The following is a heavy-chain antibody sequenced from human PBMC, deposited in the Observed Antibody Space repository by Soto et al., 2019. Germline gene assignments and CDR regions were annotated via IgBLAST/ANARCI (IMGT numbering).Heavy chain of an antibody. D-gene: IGHD4-17*01. Sequence: PSETLSLTCAVYGGSFSGYYWSCIRQPPGKGLEWIGEINHSGSTNYNPSLKSRVTISVDTSKNQFSMKMSSVTDADTAVYYCAGIHYGKGWFYYYGMEVWGQGNTVTVS. J-gene: IGHJ6*02. CDR2: INHSGST. V-gene: IGHV4-34*01. CDR3: AGIHYGKGWFYYYGMEV. CDR1: GGSFSGYY.